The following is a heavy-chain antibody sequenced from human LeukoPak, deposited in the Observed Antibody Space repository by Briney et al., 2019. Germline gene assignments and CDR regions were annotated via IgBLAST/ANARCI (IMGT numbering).Heavy chain of an antibody. J-gene: IGHJ5*02. CDR1: GYTFTSYD. D-gene: IGHD1-26*01. V-gene: IGHV1-8*03. CDR3: AITGLSGSYRGNWFDP. CDR2: MNPNSGNT. Sequence: ASVKVSCKASGYTFTSYDINWVRQATGQGLEWMGWMNPNSGNTGYAQKFQGRVTITRNTSISTAYMELSSLRSEDTAVYYCAITGLSGSYRGNWFDPWGQGTLVTVSS.